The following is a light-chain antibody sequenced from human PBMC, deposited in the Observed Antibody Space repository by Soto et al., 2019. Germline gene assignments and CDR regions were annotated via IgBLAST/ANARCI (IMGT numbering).Light chain of an antibody. V-gene: IGKV3-20*01. CDR1: NIISTGN. CDR2: DAS. Sequence: EIVLTQSPGTLSLSPGERATLSSGPINIISTGNLAWYQQKPGQVPRLLMYDASTRATGIPDRFSGSGSGTDFTLTISRLEPEDSAMYYCQQYGRSPFTFGPGTKVDLK. J-gene: IGKJ3*01. CDR3: QQYGRSPFT.